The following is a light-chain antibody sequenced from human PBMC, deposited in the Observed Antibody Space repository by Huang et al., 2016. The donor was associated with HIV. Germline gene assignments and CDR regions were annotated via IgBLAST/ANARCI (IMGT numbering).Light chain of an antibody. V-gene: IGKV1-27*01. CDR3: QKYYSAPYT. CDR1: QGISNY. CDR2: GAS. Sequence: DIQMTQSPSSLSTSVGDRVTITCRASQGISNYLAWYQLKPGKVPKLLIYGASTLQSGVPSRVSGSGSGTDFTLTISSLQPEDVATYYCQKYYSAPYTFGQGTKLEIK. J-gene: IGKJ2*01.